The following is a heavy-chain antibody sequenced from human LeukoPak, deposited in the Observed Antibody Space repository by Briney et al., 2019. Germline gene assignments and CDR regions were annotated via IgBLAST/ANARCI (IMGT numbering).Heavy chain of an antibody. CDR3: ASATYYYGSGAFSFDY. Sequence: GGSLRLSCAASGFTVSSNYMSWVRQAPGKGLEWVSVIYSGGSTYYADSVKGRFTISRDNSKNTLYLQMNSLRAEDTAVYYCASATYYYGSGAFSFDYWGQGTLVTVSS. J-gene: IGHJ4*02. V-gene: IGHV3-53*01. D-gene: IGHD3-10*01. CDR1: GFTVSSNY. CDR2: IYSGGST.